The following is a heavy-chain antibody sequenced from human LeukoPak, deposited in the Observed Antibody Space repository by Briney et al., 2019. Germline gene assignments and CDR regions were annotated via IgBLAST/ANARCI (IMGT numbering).Heavy chain of an antibody. J-gene: IGHJ4*02. CDR1: GGSINSYY. V-gene: IGHV4-59*01. Sequence: SETLSLTCTVSGGSINSYYWNWIRQPPGKGLEWIGYIYSSGITNYNPSLKSRVTISLDTSKNQFSLKLSSVTAADTAVYYCARDSAADSFDYWGQGTLVTVPS. D-gene: IGHD6-13*01. CDR3: ARDSAADSFDY. CDR2: IYSSGIT.